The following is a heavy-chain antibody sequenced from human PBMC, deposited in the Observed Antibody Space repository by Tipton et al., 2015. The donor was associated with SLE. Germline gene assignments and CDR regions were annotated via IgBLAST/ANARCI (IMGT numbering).Heavy chain of an antibody. V-gene: IGHV3-23*01. CDR1: GFFFSGYG. Sequence: SLRLSCAASGFFFSGYGMDWVRQAPGKGLEWVSAISGNGDRIYYADSVKGRFTISRDNSNNTVYLQMNSLRAEDTAVYYCANLHSGGLSMVDYWGQGTLVTVSS. J-gene: IGHJ4*02. CDR3: ANLHSGGLSMVDY. CDR2: ISGNGDRI. D-gene: IGHD1-26*01.